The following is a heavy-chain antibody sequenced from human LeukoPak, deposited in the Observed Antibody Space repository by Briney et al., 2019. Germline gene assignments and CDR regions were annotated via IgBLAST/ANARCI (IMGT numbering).Heavy chain of an antibody. CDR1: GFTFSTYS. Sequence: GRSLRLSCAASGFTFSTYSMTWVRQAPGKGLEWVSSISSSSRSYIYYAVSLKGRFTISRDDAKNSLYLQMNSLRAEDTAIYYCARGDIEMPTTDNWFDPWGQGTLVTVSS. V-gene: IGHV3-21*01. J-gene: IGHJ5*02. CDR3: ARGDIEMPTTDNWFDP. CDR2: ISSSSRSYI. D-gene: IGHD5-24*01.